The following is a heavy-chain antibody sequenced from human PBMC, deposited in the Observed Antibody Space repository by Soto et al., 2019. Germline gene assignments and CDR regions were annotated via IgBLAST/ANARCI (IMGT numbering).Heavy chain of an antibody. V-gene: IGHV3-11*03. J-gene: IGHJ5*02. CDR2: ISSSSSYT. CDR3: ASWLSSIPPWFDP. D-gene: IGHD3-3*02. Sequence: GGSLRLSCAASGFTFSDYYMSWIRQAPGKGLEWVSYISSSSSYTNYADSVKGRFTISRDNAKNSLYLQMNSLRAEDTAVYYCASWLSSIPPWFDPWGQGTLVTVSS. CDR1: GFTFSDYY.